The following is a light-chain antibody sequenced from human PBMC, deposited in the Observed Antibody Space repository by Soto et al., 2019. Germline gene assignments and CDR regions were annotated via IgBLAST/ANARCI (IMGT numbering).Light chain of an antibody. CDR3: SSYTSSNTLV. V-gene: IGLV2-14*01. CDR2: EVS. CDR1: SSDVGGYNY. J-gene: IGLJ3*02. Sequence: QSALTQPASVSASPGQSITISCTGTSSDVGGYNYVSWYQQHPDKAPKLMVFEVSNRPSGVSNRFSGSKSGNTASLTISGLQAEDEADYYCSSYTSSNTLVFGGGTKVTVL.